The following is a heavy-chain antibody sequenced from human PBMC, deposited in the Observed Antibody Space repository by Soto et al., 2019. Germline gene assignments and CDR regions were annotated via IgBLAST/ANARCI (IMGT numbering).Heavy chain of an antibody. CDR3: AKNYQFDS. J-gene: IGHJ4*02. V-gene: IGHV3-23*01. Sequence: GGSLRLSCAASGFTVSSYAMSWVRQAPGKGLDWVSSVSTSGVTYYADSVKGRFTSSRDNSKNTLYLQLNSLRAEDTAVYYCAKNYQFDSWGQGTRVTVSS. D-gene: IGHD2-2*01. CDR2: VSTSGVT. CDR1: GFTVSSYA.